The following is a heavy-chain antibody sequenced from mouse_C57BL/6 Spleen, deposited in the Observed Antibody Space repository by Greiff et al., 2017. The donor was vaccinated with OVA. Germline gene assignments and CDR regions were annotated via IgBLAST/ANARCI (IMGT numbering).Heavy chain of an antibody. CDR2: IDPSDSNT. D-gene: IGHD2-1*01. Sequence: QVQLQQPGAELVMPGASVKLSCKASGYTFTSYWMHWVKQRPGQGLEWIGEIDPSDSNTNYNQKFKGKSTLTVDKSSSTAYMQLSSLTSEDSAVYYCARDGNDAMDYWGQGTSVTVSS. V-gene: IGHV1-69*01. J-gene: IGHJ4*01. CDR1: GYTFTSYW. CDR3: ARDGNDAMDY.